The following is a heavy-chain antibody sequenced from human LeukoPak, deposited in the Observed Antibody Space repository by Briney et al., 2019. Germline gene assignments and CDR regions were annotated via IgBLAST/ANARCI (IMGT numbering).Heavy chain of an antibody. CDR3: ARDGLRAY. Sequence: PGGSLRLSCAPSGFTVSSNYMSCVRQAPRKGMEWVSVIYSGGSTYYADSVKGRFTISRDNSKNTLYLQMNSLRAEDTAVYYCARDGLRAYWGQGTLVTVSS. J-gene: IGHJ4*02. V-gene: IGHV3-53*01. CDR2: IYSGGST. CDR1: GFTVSSNY. D-gene: IGHD5-12*01.